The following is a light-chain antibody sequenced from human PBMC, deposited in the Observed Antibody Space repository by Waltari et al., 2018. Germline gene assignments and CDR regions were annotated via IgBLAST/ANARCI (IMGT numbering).Light chain of an antibody. J-gene: IGLJ1*01. CDR1: KDDVGAFNY. V-gene: IGLV2-14*01. Sequence: QSALTQPASVSGSSGQSNTFSCIGSKDDVGAFNYVPWYQNISGEGPKLIIYDVTKRSSEMCCRFSASMSNTTASLTISWLQTEDEADYYCCSFTRNRSYVFGSGTQVIVL. CDR3: CSFTRNRSYV. CDR2: DVT.